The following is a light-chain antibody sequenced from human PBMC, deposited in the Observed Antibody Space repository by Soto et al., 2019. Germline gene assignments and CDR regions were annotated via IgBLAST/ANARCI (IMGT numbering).Light chain of an antibody. Sequence: AIQLTQSPSSLSTSVGDRVTITCRASQGISSALAWYQQKPGKPPKLLIYDASTLENGVPLRFSGSGSGTDFTLTISSLQPEDFATYYCQQFTTSRLYSFGQGTKVDIK. J-gene: IGKJ2*03. CDR2: DAS. CDR3: QQFTTSRLYS. V-gene: IGKV1-13*02. CDR1: QGISSA.